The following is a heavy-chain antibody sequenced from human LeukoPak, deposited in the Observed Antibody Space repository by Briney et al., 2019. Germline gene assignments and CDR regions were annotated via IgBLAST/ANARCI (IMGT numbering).Heavy chain of an antibody. CDR1: GFPFSRND. D-gene: IGHD3-10*01. J-gene: IGHJ4*02. Sequence: GGSLRLSCAASGFPFSRNDMSWLRQAAGKGLEWGSGIGGSGDRTYYSDPVNARFTISRDTSKNTLYLQMNSLRAEDAAVYYCAKYRGFGDSYDSWGQGTLVTVSS. V-gene: IGHV3-23*01. CDR2: IGGSGDRT. CDR3: AKYRGFGDSYDS.